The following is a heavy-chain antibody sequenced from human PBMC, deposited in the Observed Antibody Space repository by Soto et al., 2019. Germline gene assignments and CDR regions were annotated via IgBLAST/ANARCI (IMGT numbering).Heavy chain of an antibody. D-gene: IGHD4-17*01. CDR2: ISGSGGST. J-gene: IGHJ4*02. V-gene: IGHV3-23*01. CDR3: ARPTTVIYFDY. Sequence: EVPLLESGGGLVQPGGSLRLSCAASGFTLSSYVMSWVRQAPGKGLEWVSAISGSGGSTYYADSVKDRFTISRDNSKNTLYLQMNSLRAEDTAVYYCARPTTVIYFDYWGQGTLVTVSS. CDR1: GFTLSSYV.